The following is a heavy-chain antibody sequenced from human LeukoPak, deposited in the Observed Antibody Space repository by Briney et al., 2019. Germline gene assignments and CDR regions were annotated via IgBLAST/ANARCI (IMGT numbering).Heavy chain of an antibody. CDR3: ARDGSGAIQYPVAFDI. Sequence: ASVKVSCKASGYTFTSYGISWVRQALGQGLEWMGWISAYNGNTNYAQKLQGRVTMTTDTSTSTAYMELRSLRSDDTAVYYCARDGSGAIQYPVAFDIWGQGTMVTVSS. CDR2: ISAYNGNT. D-gene: IGHD3-10*01. CDR1: GYTFTSYG. J-gene: IGHJ3*02. V-gene: IGHV1-18*01.